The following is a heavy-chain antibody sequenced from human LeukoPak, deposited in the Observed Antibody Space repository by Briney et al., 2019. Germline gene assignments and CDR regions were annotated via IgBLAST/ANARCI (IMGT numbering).Heavy chain of an antibody. D-gene: IGHD1-1*01. Sequence: SETLSLTCAVSGGSISSGDYYWSWIRQPPGKGLEWIGYIYYSGSTYYNPSLKSRVTISVDTSKNQFSLKLSSVTAADTAVYYCASQTGTWGIFDYWGQGTLVTVSS. V-gene: IGHV4-30-4*08. CDR1: GGSISSGDYY. J-gene: IGHJ4*02. CDR3: ASQTGTWGIFDY. CDR2: IYYSGST.